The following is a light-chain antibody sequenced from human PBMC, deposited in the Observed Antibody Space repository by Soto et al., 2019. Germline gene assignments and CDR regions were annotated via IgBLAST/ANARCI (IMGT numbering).Light chain of an antibody. CDR1: KLGDKY. CDR3: QAWDSGTAHVV. CDR2: QDT. Sequence: SYELTQPPSVSVSPGQTTSITCSGDKLGDKYACWFQQKPGQSPVLVIYQDTKRPSGIPERFSGSNSGNTATLTIGGTQAMDEADYYCQAWDSGTAHVVFGGGTKVTVL. J-gene: IGLJ2*01. V-gene: IGLV3-1*01.